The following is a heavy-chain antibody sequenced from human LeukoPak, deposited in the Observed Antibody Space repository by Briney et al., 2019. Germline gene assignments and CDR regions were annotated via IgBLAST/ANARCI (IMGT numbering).Heavy chain of an antibody. J-gene: IGHJ6*02. CDR1: GFTFSSYG. Sequence: GGSLRLSCAASGFTFSSYGMHWVRQAPGKGLEWVAVIWYDGSNKYYADSVKGRFTISRDNSKNTLYLQMNSLRAEDTAVYYCARDRAGYYGSGSRNINYYHYGMDVWGQGTTVTVSS. V-gene: IGHV3-33*01. CDR3: ARDRAGYYGSGSRNINYYHYGMDV. CDR2: IWYDGSNK. D-gene: IGHD3-10*01.